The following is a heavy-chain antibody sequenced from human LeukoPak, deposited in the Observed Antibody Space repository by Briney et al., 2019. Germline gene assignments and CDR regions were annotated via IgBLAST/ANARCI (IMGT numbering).Heavy chain of an antibody. J-gene: IGHJ3*02. D-gene: IGHD1-26*01. CDR3: ARLIVGATTLPDAFDI. V-gene: IGHV5-51*01. CDR1: GYSLTSYW. CDR2: IYPGDSDT. Sequence: GESLKISCKGSGYSLTSYWIGWVRQMPGKGLEWMGIIYPGDSDTRYSPSFQGQVTISADKSISTAYLQRSSLKASDTAMYYCARLIVGATTLPDAFDIWGQGTMVTVSS.